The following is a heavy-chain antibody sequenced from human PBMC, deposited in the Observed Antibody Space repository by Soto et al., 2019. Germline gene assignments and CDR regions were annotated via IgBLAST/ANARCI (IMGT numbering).Heavy chain of an antibody. D-gene: IGHD1-1*01. Sequence: GGSLRLSCAASGFTFSDYYMSWIRQATGKGLEWASYIRSSGSTIHYAASVKGRFTISRDNAKNSLNLQMNSQRVEFTAVYYCARVEPTLDVWGKGITVTV. CDR2: IRSSGSTI. J-gene: IGHJ6*03. V-gene: IGHV3-11*01. CDR3: ARVEPTLDV. CDR1: GFTFSDYY.